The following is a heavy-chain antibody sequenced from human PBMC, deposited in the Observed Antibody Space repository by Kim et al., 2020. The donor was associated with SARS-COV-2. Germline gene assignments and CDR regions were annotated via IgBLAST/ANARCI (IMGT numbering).Heavy chain of an antibody. CDR3: AKALWFGGRDYYYGMDV. D-gene: IGHD3-10*01. J-gene: IGHJ6*02. CDR2: ISGSGGST. CDR1: GFTFSSYA. Sequence: GGSLRLSCAASGFTFSSYAMSWVRQAPGKGLEWVSAISGSGGSTYYADSVKGRFTISRDNSKNTLYLQMNSLRAEDTAVYYCAKALWFGGRDYYYGMDVWGQGTTVTVSS. V-gene: IGHV3-23*01.